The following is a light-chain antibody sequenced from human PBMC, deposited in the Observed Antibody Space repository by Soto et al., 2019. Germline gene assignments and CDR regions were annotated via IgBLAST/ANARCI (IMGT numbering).Light chain of an antibody. CDR1: QSVLYSSNNKNY. V-gene: IGKV4-1*01. CDR3: QQYYSTPT. CDR2: WAS. Sequence: DIVMTQSPDSLAVSLGERATINCKSSQSVLYSSNNKNYLAWYQQKPGQPPKLLIYWASTRESGVPARFSGSGSGTDFTLTITSLQAEDLAVYYCQQYYSTPTFGGGTKVEIK. J-gene: IGKJ4*01.